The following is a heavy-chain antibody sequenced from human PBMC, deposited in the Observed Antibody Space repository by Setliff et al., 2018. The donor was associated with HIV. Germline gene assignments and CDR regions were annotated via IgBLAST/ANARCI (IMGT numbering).Heavy chain of an antibody. CDR3: ARDLGYCTNGACPLTAEGAFDI. CDR2: VIPILGMT. J-gene: IGHJ3*02. Sequence: SVKVSCKASGGTFNNYIITWVRQAPGQGLEWMGRVIPILGMTNYAQKFQGRVTITADKSTSTAYMELNSLRSEDTAMYYCARDLGYCTNGACPLTAEGAFDIWGQGTMVTVSS. CDR1: GGTFNNYI. D-gene: IGHD2-8*01. V-gene: IGHV1-69*04.